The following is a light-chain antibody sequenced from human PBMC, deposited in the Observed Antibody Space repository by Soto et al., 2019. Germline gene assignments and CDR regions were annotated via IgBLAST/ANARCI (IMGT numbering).Light chain of an antibody. CDR2: DAS. V-gene: IGKV1-5*01. J-gene: IGKJ5*01. Sequence: DIQMTHAPSTLSASVVDAFTVTCRASQSVSGWLAWYQQKPGEAPKLLIYDASALPRGVPSRFSGSGSGTKFTLTIASLQPDDFATYYCQQYTNYPIIFGQGTRLEIK. CDR1: QSVSGW. CDR3: QQYTNYPII.